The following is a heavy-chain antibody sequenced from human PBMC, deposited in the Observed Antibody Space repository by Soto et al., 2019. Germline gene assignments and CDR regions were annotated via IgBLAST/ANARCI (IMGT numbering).Heavy chain of an antibody. CDR2: MNPNSGNT. Sequence: ASVKVSCKASGYTFTSYDINWVRQATGQGLEWMGWMNPNSGNTGYAQKFQGRVTMTRNTSISTAYMELSSLRSEDTAVYYCAREGREAAGNYYGMDVWGQGTTVTVSS. V-gene: IGHV1-8*01. D-gene: IGHD6-13*01. CDR3: AREGREAAGNYYGMDV. CDR1: GYTFTSYD. J-gene: IGHJ6*02.